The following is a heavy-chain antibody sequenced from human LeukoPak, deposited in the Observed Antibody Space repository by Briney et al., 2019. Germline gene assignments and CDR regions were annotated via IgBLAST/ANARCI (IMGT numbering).Heavy chain of an antibody. V-gene: IGHV4-61*02. CDR2: IYAGGRS. CDR1: NVSISSGSHY. CDR3: ASDHSGWLGLGY. D-gene: IGHD6-19*01. J-gene: IGHJ4*02. Sequence: SETLSLNCTVSNVSISSGSHYWNWIRQPAGKGLEWIGRIYAGGRSNYNPSLRSRVTISVDTSKNQFSLRLSSVTATDTGVYYCASDHSGWLGLGYWGQGTLVSVSS.